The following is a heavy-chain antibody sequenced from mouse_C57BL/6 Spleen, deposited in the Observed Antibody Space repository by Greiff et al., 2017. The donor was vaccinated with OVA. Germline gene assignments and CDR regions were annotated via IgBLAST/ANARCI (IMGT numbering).Heavy chain of an antibody. V-gene: IGHV3-6*01. Sequence: DVQLQESGPGLVKPSQSLSLTCSVTGYSITSGYYWNWIRQFPGNKLEWMGYISYDGSNNYNPSLKNRISITRDTSKNQFFLKLNSVTTEDTATYYCAYRFYYGSTFFDYWGQGTTLTVSS. CDR3: AYRFYYGSTFFDY. D-gene: IGHD1-1*01. CDR2: ISYDGSN. CDR1: GYSITSGYY. J-gene: IGHJ2*01.